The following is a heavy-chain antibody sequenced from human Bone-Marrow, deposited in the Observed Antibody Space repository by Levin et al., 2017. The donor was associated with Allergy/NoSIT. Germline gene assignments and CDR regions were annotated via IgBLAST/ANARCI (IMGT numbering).Heavy chain of an antibody. CDR1: GLTFSNYW. CDR3: TGGPF. CDR2: IDPYGNDK. J-gene: IGHJ4*02. V-gene: IGHV3-7*04. Sequence: GGCLRLSCAASGLTFSNYWMTWVRQAPGKGLEWVANIDPYGNDKFYMDSVKGRFTISRDNAESSLYLQMNSLRVEDTAVYYCTGGPFWGQGTLVTVSS.